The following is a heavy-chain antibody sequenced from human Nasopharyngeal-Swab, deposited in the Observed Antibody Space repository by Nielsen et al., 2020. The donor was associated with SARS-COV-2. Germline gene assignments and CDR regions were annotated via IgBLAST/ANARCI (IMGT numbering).Heavy chain of an antibody. J-gene: IGHJ6*02. CDR3: ARDRSVGYGMDV. CDR2: ISSSSSYI. V-gene: IGHV3-21*01. Sequence: GGSLRLSCAASGFTFSSYWMNWVRQAPGKGLEWVSSISSSSSYIYYADSVKGRFTISRDNAKNSLYLQMNSLRAEDTAVYYCARDRSVGYGMDVWGQGTTVTVSS. CDR1: GFTFSSYW. D-gene: IGHD2-15*01.